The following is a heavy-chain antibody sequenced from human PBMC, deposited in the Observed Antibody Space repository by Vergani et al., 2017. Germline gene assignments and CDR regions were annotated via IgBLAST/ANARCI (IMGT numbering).Heavy chain of an antibody. J-gene: IGHJ4*02. V-gene: IGHV3-21*01. CDR1: GFTFSSYS. D-gene: IGHD2-15*01. CDR3: VVVVAATHDY. CDR2: ISSSSSYI. Sequence: EVQLVESGGGLVKPVGSLRLSCAASGFTFSSYSMNWVRQAPGKGLEWVSSISSSSSYIYYADSVKGRFTISRDNAKNSLYLQMNSLRAEDTAVYYCVVVVAATHDYWGQGTLVTVSS.